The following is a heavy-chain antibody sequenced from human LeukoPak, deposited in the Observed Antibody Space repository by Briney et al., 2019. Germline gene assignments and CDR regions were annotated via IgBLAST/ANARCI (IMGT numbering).Heavy chain of an antibody. CDR1: GGSISGYY. CDR2: IYYSGGT. J-gene: IGHJ4*02. CDR3: ARVGDSYDSSGYGGNY. V-gene: IGHV4-59*01. Sequence: SETLSLTYTVSGGSISGYYWSWIRQPPGKGLEWIGYIYYSGGTNYNPSLKSRVTISVDTSKNQFSLKLSSVTAADTAVYYCARVGDSYDSSGYGGNYWGQGTLVTVSS. D-gene: IGHD3-22*01.